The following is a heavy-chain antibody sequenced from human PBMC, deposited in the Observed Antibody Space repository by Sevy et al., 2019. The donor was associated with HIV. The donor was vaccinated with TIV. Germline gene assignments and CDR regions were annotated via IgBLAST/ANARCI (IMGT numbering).Heavy chain of an antibody. V-gene: IGHV1-69*13. CDR1: GGTFSSYA. Sequence: AAVKVSCKASGGTFSSYAISGVRQAPGQGLEWMGGIIPIFGTANYSQKFQGRVTITADESTSTAYMELRRLRSEDTAVYYCARLYYGMDVWGQGTTVTVSS. J-gene: IGHJ6*02. CDR2: IIPIFGTA. CDR3: ARLYYGMDV.